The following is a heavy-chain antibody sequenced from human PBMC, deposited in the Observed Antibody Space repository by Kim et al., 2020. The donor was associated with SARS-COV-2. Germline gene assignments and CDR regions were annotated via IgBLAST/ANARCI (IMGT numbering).Heavy chain of an antibody. D-gene: IGHD3-10*01. J-gene: IGHJ4*02. Sequence: DSVKGRFTISRDNSKNTLYLEMNSLRAEDTAVYYCAGDGASYGSGNSLDYWGQGTLVAVSS. CDR3: AGDGASYGSGNSLDY. V-gene: IGHV3-30*07.